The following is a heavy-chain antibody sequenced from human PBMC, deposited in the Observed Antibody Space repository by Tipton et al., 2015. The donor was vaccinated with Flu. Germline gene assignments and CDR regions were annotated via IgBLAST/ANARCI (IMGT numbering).Heavy chain of an antibody. V-gene: IGHV1-18*01. D-gene: IGHD3-10*01. J-gene: IGHJ5*02. CDR2: ISAYNGNT. Sequence: QLVQSGAEVKKPGASVKVSCKASGYTFTSYGISWVRQAPGQGLEWMGWISAYNGNTNYAQKLQGRVAMTTDTSTSTAYMELRSLRSDDTAVYYCARDLPAVWFGDPFDPWGQGTLVTVSS. CDR3: ARDLPAVWFGDPFDP. CDR1: GYTFTSYG.